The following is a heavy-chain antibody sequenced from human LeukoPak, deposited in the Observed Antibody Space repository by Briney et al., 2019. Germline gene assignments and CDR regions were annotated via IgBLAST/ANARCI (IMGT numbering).Heavy chain of an antibody. CDR1: GFTFSSYS. D-gene: IGHD6-19*01. CDR2: ISSSSSYI. Sequence: GGSLRLSCAASGFTFSSYSMNWDRQAPGKGLEWVSSISSSSSYIYYADSVKGRFTISRDNAKNSLYLQMNSLRAEDTAVYYCASTPGIAVAVDYWGQGTLVTVSS. V-gene: IGHV3-21*01. CDR3: ASTPGIAVAVDY. J-gene: IGHJ4*02.